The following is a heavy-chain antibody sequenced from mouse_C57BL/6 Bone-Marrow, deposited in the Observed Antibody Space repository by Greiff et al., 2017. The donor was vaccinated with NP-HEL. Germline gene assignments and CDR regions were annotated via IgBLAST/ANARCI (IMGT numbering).Heavy chain of an antibody. V-gene: IGHV5-15*01. CDR3: ARVDYYGSSYDYAMDY. Sequence: DVHLVESGGGLVQPGGSLKLSCAASGFTFSDYGMAWVRQAPRKGPEWVAFISNLAYSIYYADTVTGRFTISRENAKNTLYLEMSSLRSEDTAMYYCARVDYYGSSYDYAMDYWGQGTSVTVSS. J-gene: IGHJ4*01. CDR2: ISNLAYSI. D-gene: IGHD1-1*01. CDR1: GFTFSDYG.